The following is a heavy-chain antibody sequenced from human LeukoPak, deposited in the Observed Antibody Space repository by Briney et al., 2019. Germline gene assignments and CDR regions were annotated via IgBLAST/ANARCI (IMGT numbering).Heavy chain of an antibody. CDR2: IYYSGST. D-gene: IGHD2-15*01. CDR1: GGSISSGDYY. J-gene: IGHJ6*04. CDR3: ARAGYCSGGSCYGRFHYYGMDV. V-gene: IGHV4-30-4*01. Sequence: PSQTLSLTCTVSGGSISSGDYYWRWIRQPPGRGLEWIVYIYYSGSTYYNPSLKSRVTISVDTSKNQFSLKLSSVTAADTAVYYCARAGYCSGGSCYGRFHYYGMDVWGKGTTVTVSS.